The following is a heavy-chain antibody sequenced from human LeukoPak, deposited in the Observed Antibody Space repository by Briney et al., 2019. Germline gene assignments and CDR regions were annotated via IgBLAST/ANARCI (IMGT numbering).Heavy chain of an antibody. CDR3: ARDQGGSSSWQIDH. V-gene: IGHV3-33*01. Sequence: QPGGSLRLSCAASGFTFSSYGMHWVRQAPGKGLEWVAVIWYDGSNKYYADSVKGRFTISRDNSKNTLYLQMNSLRAEDTAVYYCARDQGGSSSWQIDHWGQGTLVTVSS. J-gene: IGHJ4*02. D-gene: IGHD6-13*01. CDR1: GFTFSSYG. CDR2: IWYDGSNK.